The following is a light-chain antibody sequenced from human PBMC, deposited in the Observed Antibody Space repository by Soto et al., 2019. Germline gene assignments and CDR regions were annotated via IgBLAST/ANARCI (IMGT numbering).Light chain of an antibody. J-gene: IGKJ4*01. CDR2: VGS. CDR3: AQGLQTPLT. V-gene: IGKV2-28*01. Sequence: DVVMTQSPLSLPVTPGEPASISCRSSRSLLSSNGYNYLNWYLQKTGQSPQLLIYVGSNRASGVPDRFSGSGSGTDCKLKISRVEAEDVGVYYCAQGLQTPLTFGGGTKVDIK. CDR1: RSLLSSNGYNY.